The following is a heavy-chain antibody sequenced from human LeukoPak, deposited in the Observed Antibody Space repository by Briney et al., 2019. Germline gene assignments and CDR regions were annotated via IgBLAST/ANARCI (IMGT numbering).Heavy chain of an antibody. V-gene: IGHV6-1*01. CDR1: GDSVSSNSVT. D-gene: IGHD2-2*01. Sequence: SQTLSLTCAISGDSVSSNSVTWNWIRQSPSRGLEWLGRTYYRSTWYNDYAVSVRGRITVNPDTSKNQFSLHLNSVTPEDTAVYYCAGRLTQYDCFDPWGQGILVAVSS. CDR3: AGRLTQYDCFDP. CDR2: TYYRSTWYN. J-gene: IGHJ5*02.